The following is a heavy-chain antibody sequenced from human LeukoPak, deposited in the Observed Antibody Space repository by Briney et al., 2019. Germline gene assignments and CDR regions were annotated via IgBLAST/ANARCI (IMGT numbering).Heavy chain of an antibody. Sequence: GSLRLSCAASGFTFSSYWIHWVRQDPGKGLVWVSRINSDGSTTRYADSVKGRFTTSRDNAKNTLYLQMNSLRAEDTAVYYCATAPMSGYTYTLGYWGQGTLVTVSS. J-gene: IGHJ4*02. D-gene: IGHD5-18*01. CDR1: GFTFSSYW. V-gene: IGHV3-74*01. CDR2: INSDGSTT. CDR3: ATAPMSGYTYTLGY.